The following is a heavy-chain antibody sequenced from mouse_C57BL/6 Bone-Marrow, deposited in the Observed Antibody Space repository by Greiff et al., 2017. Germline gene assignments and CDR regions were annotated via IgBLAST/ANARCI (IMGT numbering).Heavy chain of an antibody. Sequence: VQLQQSGAELVRPGTSVKVSCKASGYAFTNYLIEWVKQRPGQGLEWIGVINPGSGGTNYNEKFKGKATLTADKSSSTAYMQLSSLTSEDSAVYVCARRGYGSSHYAMDYWGQGTSVTVSS. CDR2: INPGSGGT. J-gene: IGHJ4*01. D-gene: IGHD1-1*01. CDR1: GYAFTNYL. V-gene: IGHV1-54*01. CDR3: ARRGYGSSHYAMDY.